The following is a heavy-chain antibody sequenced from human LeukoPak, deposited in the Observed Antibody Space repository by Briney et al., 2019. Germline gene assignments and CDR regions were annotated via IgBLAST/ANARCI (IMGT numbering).Heavy chain of an antibody. CDR1: GYTFLHYG. V-gene: IGHV1-18*01. CDR2: SSTFNGNR. D-gene: IGHD4-17*01. J-gene: IGHJ3*02. Sequence: PGASVKVSCKASGYTFLHYGISWVRQAPGQGLEWMGWSSTFNGNRYYPPKLQDRATMTTDTSTTTAYMELRSLTSDDTAVYYCARDLEGYGDSPDIWGQGTLVTVSS. CDR3: ARDLEGYGDSPDI.